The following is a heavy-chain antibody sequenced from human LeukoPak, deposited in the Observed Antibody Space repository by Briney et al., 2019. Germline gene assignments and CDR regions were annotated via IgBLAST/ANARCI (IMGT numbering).Heavy chain of an antibody. CDR3: ARHQYISGWHGYDY. Sequence: GESLKISCKGSGXSFTNYWIGWVRQMPGKGVECMGIIYPGDSDTRYSPSFRGQVTISADKSISTAYLQWSSLKASDTAMYYCARHQYISGWHGYDYWGQGTLVTVSS. CDR1: GXSFTNYW. V-gene: IGHV5-51*01. CDR2: IYPGDSDT. D-gene: IGHD6-19*01. J-gene: IGHJ4*02.